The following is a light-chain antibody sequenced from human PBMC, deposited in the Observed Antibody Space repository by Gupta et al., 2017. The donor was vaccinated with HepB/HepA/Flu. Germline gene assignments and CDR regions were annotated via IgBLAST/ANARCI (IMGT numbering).Light chain of an antibody. J-gene: IGKJ2*02. CDR1: QSVRSY. Sequence: EIELTQSPSTLSLSPGDRATLSCRASQSVRSYLAWYQQKPGKAPRLLFYKASNRAAGIPSRFSGSGSGTDFTLTVSSLQPEDSAVYYCQHHNRMQCTLGQGTKVEIK. CDR3: QHHNRMQCT. CDR2: KAS. V-gene: IGKV3-11*01.